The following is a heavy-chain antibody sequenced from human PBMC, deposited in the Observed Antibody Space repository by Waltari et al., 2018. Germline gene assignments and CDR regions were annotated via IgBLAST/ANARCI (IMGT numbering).Heavy chain of an antibody. CDR3: ASQRGYSGYEP. Sequence: QLQLQEAGPGLGKPSETLSLTCTVSGGSTSSSSLYWGWIRPPRGKRMQGMGITYYSARTYYHPSLKSRVTISVDTSKNQFSLKLNSVTAADTAVYYCASQRGYSGYEPWGQGTLVSVSS. J-gene: IGHJ5*02. V-gene: IGHV4-39*07. CDR2: TYYSART. CDR1: GGSTSSSSLY. D-gene: IGHD5-12*01.